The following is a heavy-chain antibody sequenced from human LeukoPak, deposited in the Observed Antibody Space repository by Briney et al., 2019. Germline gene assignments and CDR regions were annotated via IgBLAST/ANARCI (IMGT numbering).Heavy chain of an antibody. Sequence: GASVKVSCKASGYIFTRYGISWVRQAPGQGLEWMGWISALYGNTNYAQKFQGRVTMTTDTSTSTAYMELRSLRSDDTAVYYCARALPGGFDPWGQGTLVTVSS. J-gene: IGHJ5*02. D-gene: IGHD3-10*01. CDR3: ARALPGGFDP. CDR1: GYIFTRYG. V-gene: IGHV1-18*01. CDR2: ISALYGNT.